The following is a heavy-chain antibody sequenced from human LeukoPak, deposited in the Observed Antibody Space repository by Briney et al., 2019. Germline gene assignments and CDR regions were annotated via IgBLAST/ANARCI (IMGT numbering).Heavy chain of an antibody. V-gene: IGHV1-2*02. J-gene: IGHJ5*02. CDR3: ARGGDIVVVPAQNWFDP. CDR2: INPNSGGT. D-gene: IGHD2-2*01. CDR1: GYTFTGYY. Sequence: ASVKVSCKASGYTFTGYYMHWVRQAPGQGLEWMGWINPNSGGTNYAQKFQGRVTMTRDTSISTAYMELSRLRSDDTAVYYCARGGDIVVVPAQNWFDPWGQGTLVTVSS.